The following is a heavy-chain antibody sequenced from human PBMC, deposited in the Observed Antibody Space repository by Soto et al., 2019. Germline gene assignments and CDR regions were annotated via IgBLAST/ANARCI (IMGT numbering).Heavy chain of an antibody. J-gene: IGHJ2*01. CDR3: AREIMPLTNDWYFDL. Sequence: QVQLQESGPGLVKPSETLSLTCTVSGGSISGGVHSWSWIRPLGKGLEWIGHIFDSGSTYYNPSLKSRLTISVDTSKNQFSLRLSSVTAADTAVYYCAREIMPLTNDWYFDLWGRGTLVTVSS. D-gene: IGHD2-8*01. CDR2: IFDSGST. CDR1: GGSISGGVHS. V-gene: IGHV4-30-4*01.